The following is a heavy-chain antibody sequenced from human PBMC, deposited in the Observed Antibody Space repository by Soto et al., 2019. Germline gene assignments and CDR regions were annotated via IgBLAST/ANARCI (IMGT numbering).Heavy chain of an antibody. Sequence: GGSLRLSCAPSGFTFSSDAMSWVRQAPGKGLEWVSPIRVSGRSTYYAASVKGRFTISRDNSKNTLYLQMNSLRAEDTAVYYCAKVLHYYDSSGYQPPYYYYYGMDVWGQGTTVTVSS. J-gene: IGHJ6*02. CDR1: GFTFSSDA. V-gene: IGHV3-23*01. D-gene: IGHD3-22*01. CDR2: IRVSGRST. CDR3: AKVLHYYDSSGYQPPYYYYYGMDV.